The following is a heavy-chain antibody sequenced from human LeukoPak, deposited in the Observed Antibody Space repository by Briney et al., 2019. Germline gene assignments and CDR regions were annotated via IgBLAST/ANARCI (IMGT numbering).Heavy chain of an antibody. Sequence: GGSLRLSCAASGFTFDDYGMSWVRQAPGKGLEWVSGINWNGGSTGYADSVKGRFTISRDNAKNTLYLQMNSLRAEDTAVYYCARAAYGSGSYYFGYWGQGTLVTVSS. V-gene: IGHV3-20*04. CDR2: INWNGGST. D-gene: IGHD3-10*01. CDR3: ARAAYGSGSYYFGY. J-gene: IGHJ4*02. CDR1: GFTFDDYG.